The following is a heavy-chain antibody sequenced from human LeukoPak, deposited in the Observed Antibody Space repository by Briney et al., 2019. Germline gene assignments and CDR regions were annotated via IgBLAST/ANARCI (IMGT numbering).Heavy chain of an antibody. V-gene: IGHV3-23*01. CDR1: GFTFSSYL. J-gene: IGHJ5*02. CDR3: APGRGSGWSSNWFDP. CDR2: ISVSGGNT. D-gene: IGHD6-19*01. Sequence: PGGSLRLSCAASGFTFSSYLMSWVRQAPGKGLEWVSVISVSGGNTYYVDSVKGRFTISRDNSKNTLYLQMNSLRAEDTAIYYCAPGRGSGWSSNWFDPWGQGTLATVSS.